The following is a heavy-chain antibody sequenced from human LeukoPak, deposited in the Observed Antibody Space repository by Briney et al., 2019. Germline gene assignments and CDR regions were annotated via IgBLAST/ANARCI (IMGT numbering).Heavy chain of an antibody. J-gene: IGHJ4*02. CDR3: VKTPYSSTWYVGDS. D-gene: IGHD2/OR15-2a*01. CDR2: INSDGDST. Sequence: GGSLRLSCSASGFTFNSYAMHWVRQAAGEGLEYVSAINSDGDSTYYADSVKGRFTISRDNSKNTLYLQMSSLRPEDSAVYYCVKTPYSSTWYVGDSWGQGTLVTVSS. CDR1: GFTFNSYA. V-gene: IGHV3-64D*06.